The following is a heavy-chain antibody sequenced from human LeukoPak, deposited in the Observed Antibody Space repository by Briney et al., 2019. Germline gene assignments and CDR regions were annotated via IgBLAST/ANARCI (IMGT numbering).Heavy chain of an antibody. CDR1: GYTLTELS. CDR3: ATPYSSGWPRGYYYYYGMDV. CDR2: FDPEDGET. Sequence: ASVKVSCKVSGYTLTELSMHWVRPAPGKGLEWMGGFDPEDGETIYAQKFQGRVTMTEDTSTDTAYMELSSLRSEDTAVYYCATPYSSGWPRGYYYYYGMDVWGQGTTVTVSS. J-gene: IGHJ6*02. V-gene: IGHV1-24*01. D-gene: IGHD6-19*01.